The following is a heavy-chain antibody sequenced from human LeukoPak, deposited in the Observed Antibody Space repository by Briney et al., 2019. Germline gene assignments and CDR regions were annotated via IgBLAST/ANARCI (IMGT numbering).Heavy chain of an antibody. V-gene: IGHV3-30-3*01. CDR1: GFTFSSYA. D-gene: IGHD1-26*01. CDR2: ISYDGSNK. Sequence: GGSLRLSCAASGFTFSSYAMHWVRQAPGKGLEWVAAISYDGSNKYYADSVKGRFTISRDNAKNSLYLQMNSLRAEDTAVYYCVRDKIVGATLFDYWGQGTLVTVSS. J-gene: IGHJ4*02. CDR3: VRDKIVGATLFDY.